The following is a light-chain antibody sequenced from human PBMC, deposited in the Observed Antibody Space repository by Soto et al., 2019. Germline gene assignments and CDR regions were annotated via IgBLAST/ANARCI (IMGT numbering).Light chain of an antibody. J-gene: IGKJ1*01. CDR3: HQYNNWPQT. V-gene: IGKV3-15*01. Sequence: EIVMTQSPATLSVSPGERATLSCRASQSVRSNLAWYQQIPGQAPRLLIYDASTRGTGIPARFSGSGSGTEFTLTVSSLQSEDFAVYYCHQYNNWPQTFGQGTKVEIK. CDR1: QSVRSN. CDR2: DAS.